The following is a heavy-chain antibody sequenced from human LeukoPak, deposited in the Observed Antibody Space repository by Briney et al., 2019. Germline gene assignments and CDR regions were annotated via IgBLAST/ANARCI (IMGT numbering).Heavy chain of an antibody. CDR3: AKRGVVIRVILVGFHKEAYYFDS. CDR1: GITLSNYG. J-gene: IGHJ4*02. D-gene: IGHD3-22*01. CDR2: ISDRGSRT. Sequence: EGSPRLSCAVSGITLSNYGMSCVRQAPGKGLEWVAGISDRGSRTNYADSVKGRFTISTDHPKKTLYLKMNRLRAEDTAVYFCAKRGVVIRVILVGFHKEAYYFDSWGQGALVTVSS. V-gene: IGHV3-23*01.